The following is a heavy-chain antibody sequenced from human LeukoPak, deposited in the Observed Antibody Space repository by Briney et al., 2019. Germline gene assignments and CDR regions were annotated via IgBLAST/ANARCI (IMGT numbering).Heavy chain of an antibody. V-gene: IGHV3-21*01. J-gene: IGHJ5*02. D-gene: IGHD6-13*01. Sequence: GRSLRLSCAASGFTFSGYTMNWVRQAPGKGLEWVSSITSSSSYMYYADSVKGRFTISRDNAKNSLYLQMNSLGAEDTAVYYCARGYDSSTWYRFDPWGQGTLVTVSS. CDR2: ITSSSSYM. CDR1: GFTFSGYT. CDR3: ARGYDSSTWYRFDP.